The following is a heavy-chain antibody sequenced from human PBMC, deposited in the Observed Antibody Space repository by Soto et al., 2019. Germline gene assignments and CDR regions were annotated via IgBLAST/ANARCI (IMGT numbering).Heavy chain of an antibody. CDR2: IYYSGST. J-gene: IGHJ4*02. V-gene: IGHV4-39*01. CDR1: GGSISGSSYY. D-gene: IGHD3-22*01. Sequence: PSETLSLTCTVSGGSISGSSYYWGWIRQPPGKGPEWIGNIYYSGSTYYNPSLKSRVTISVDTSKNQFSLKLSSVTAADTAVYYCMLGSGWKDFDYWGQGTLVTVSS. CDR3: MLGSGWKDFDY.